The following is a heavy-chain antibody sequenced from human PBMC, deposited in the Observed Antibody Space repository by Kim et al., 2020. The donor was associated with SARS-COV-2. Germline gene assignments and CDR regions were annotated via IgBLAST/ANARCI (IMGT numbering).Heavy chain of an antibody. V-gene: IGHV3-53*01. CDR3: ARPGNDYGDLYFDY. D-gene: IGHD4-17*01. Sequence: SVNVRFHISRDNSKNTLYIQMNSLMAEDTAVYYCARPGNDYGDLYFDYWGQGTLVTVSS. J-gene: IGHJ4*02.